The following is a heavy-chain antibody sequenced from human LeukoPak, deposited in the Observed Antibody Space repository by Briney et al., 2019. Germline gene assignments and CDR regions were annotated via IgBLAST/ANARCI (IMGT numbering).Heavy chain of an antibody. CDR3: ARGGLGGIPFDF. J-gene: IGHJ4*02. D-gene: IGHD5-18*01. Sequence: GASVKVSCKASGYTFTAYYIFWARQAPGQRLEWMGWVNPNSGATNYAQMFQGRGTMTSDTSISTAYMELNRLRSDDTAVYYCARGGLGGIPFDFWGQGTLVTVS. CDR2: VNPNSGAT. V-gene: IGHV1-2*02. CDR1: GYTFTAYY.